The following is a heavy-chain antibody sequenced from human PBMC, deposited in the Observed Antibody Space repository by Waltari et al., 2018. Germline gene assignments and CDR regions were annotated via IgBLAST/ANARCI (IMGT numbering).Heavy chain of an antibody. J-gene: IGHJ4*02. V-gene: IGHV3-21*01. Sequence: GESGGGLVKPGGSLRLSCAASGFTFSSYSMNWVRQAPGTGLEWVSSISSSSSYIYYADSVKGRFTISRDNAKNSLYLQMNSLRAEDTAVYYCARDYCSGGSCYWGRFDYWGQGTLVTVSS. CDR3: ARDYCSGGSCYWGRFDY. CDR2: ISSSSSYI. CDR1: GFTFSSYS. D-gene: IGHD2-15*01.